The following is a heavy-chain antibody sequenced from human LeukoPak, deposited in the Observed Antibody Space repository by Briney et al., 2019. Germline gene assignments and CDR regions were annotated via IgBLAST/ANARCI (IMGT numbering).Heavy chain of an antibody. CDR3: ANLHFWKPPPTYFNS. CDR2: ISGGGDYT. D-gene: IGHD3-3*02. J-gene: IGHJ4*02. CDR1: GFTFSSYT. V-gene: IGHV3-23*01. Sequence: GGSLRLSCAASGFTFSSYTLSWVRQAPGRGLGWVSTISGGGDYTSYADSVKGRFTISRDNSKNTLYLQMNGLRVEDSALYYCANLHFWKPPPTYFNSWGKGTRVTVS.